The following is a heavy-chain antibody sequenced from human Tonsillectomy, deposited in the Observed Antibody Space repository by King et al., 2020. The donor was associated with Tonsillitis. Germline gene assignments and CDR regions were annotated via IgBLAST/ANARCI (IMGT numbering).Heavy chain of an antibody. CDR3: AREKDGSGSYGYYYYGMDV. CDR1: GGSISSSSYY. J-gene: IGHJ6*02. CDR2: IYYSGST. V-gene: IGHV4-39*02. Sequence: QLQESGPGLVKPSETLSLTCTVSGGSISSSSYYWGWIRQPPGKGLEWIGSIYYSGSTYYNPSLKSRVTISVDTSKNQFSLKLSSVTAADTAVYYCAREKDGSGSYGYYYYGMDVWGQGTTVTVSS. D-gene: IGHD3-10*01.